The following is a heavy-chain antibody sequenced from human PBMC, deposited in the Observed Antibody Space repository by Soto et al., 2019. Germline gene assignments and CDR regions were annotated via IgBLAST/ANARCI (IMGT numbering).Heavy chain of an antibody. V-gene: IGHV4-31*11. Sequence: PSETLSRTCAVSGDSILGIYHCACFRQHPETGLEWLGYIHYSGTTDYNPSLKSRLTVSVDTSKNQFSLSLSSVTAADTAIYYCAALTATYWNFSIWGRGTLVTVSS. CDR2: IHYSGTT. CDR1: GDSILGIYH. D-gene: IGHD2-21*02. J-gene: IGHJ2*01. CDR3: AALTATYWNFSI.